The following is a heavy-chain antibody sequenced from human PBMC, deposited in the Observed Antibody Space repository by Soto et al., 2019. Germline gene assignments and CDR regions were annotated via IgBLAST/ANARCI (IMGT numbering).Heavy chain of an antibody. D-gene: IGHD3-16*01. Sequence: PSETVSLTCTVSGGTINIAGHSLGWVRQSPGKGLEWIGYSDHSGSSYYNPSLQSRVTISVDRSKAQFYLTLTSVTAEDTAVYFCARARYDVWCFDLCGLGTQVTVS. CDR3: ARARYDVWCFDL. V-gene: IGHV4-30-2*06. CDR2: SDHSGSS. J-gene: IGHJ4*02. CDR1: GGTINIAGHS.